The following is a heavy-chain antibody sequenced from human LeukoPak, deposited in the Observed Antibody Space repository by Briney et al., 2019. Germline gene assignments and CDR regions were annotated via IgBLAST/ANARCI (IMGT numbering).Heavy chain of an antibody. Sequence: GPVKVSCKASGYTFTSYGISWVRQAPGQGLEWMGWISAYNGNTNYAQKLQGRVTMTTDTSTSTAYMELRSLRSDDTAVYYCASLGSSSWYGNYWGQGTLVTVSS. CDR2: ISAYNGNT. CDR1: GYTFTSYG. D-gene: IGHD6-13*01. V-gene: IGHV1-18*04. J-gene: IGHJ4*02. CDR3: ASLGSSSWYGNY.